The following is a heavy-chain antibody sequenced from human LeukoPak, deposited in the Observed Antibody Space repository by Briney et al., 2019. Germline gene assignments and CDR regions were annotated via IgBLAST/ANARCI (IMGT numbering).Heavy chain of an antibody. J-gene: IGHJ3*02. D-gene: IGHD3-22*01. CDR2: ISSSSSYT. Sequence: GGSLRLSCAGSGFTFSDYYMSWIGQAPGKGLEWISYISSSSSYTNYADSAKGRFTISRDNAKSSLYLQMNSLRAEDTAVYYCARRGSSGNTPEAFDMWGQGTLVTVSS. CDR3: ARRGSSGNTPEAFDM. CDR1: GFTFSDYY. V-gene: IGHV3-11*06.